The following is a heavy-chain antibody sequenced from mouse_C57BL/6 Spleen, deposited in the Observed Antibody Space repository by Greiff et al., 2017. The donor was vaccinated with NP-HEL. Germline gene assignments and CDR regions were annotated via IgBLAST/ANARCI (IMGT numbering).Heavy chain of an antibody. CDR2: INPSNGGT. Sequence: QVQLQQPGTELVKPGASVKLSCKASGYTFTSYWMHWVKQRPGQGLEWIGNINPSNGGTNYNEKFKSKATLTVDKSSSTAYMQLSSLTSEDSAVYYGARGEFITTAVATGDYWGQGTTLTVSS. D-gene: IGHD1-1*01. V-gene: IGHV1-53*01. J-gene: IGHJ2*01. CDR1: GYTFTSYW. CDR3: ARGEFITTAVATGDY.